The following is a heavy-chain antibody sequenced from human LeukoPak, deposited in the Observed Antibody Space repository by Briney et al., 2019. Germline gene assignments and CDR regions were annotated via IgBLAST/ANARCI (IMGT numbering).Heavy chain of an antibody. CDR2: IYYSGST. D-gene: IGHD3-22*01. V-gene: IGHV4-39*07. Sequence: SETLSLTCTVSGDSISSRPYYWAWIRQPPGKGLEWIGSIYYSGSTYYKPSLNSRVTISIDTSKNQFSLRLSSVTATDTAFYYCARGSPHTSGYSPSWLDPWGQGTLVTVSS. J-gene: IGHJ5*02. CDR1: GDSISSRPYY. CDR3: ARGSPHTSGYSPSWLDP.